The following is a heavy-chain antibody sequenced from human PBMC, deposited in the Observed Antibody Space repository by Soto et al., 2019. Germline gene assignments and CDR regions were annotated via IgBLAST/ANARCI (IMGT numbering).Heavy chain of an antibody. V-gene: IGHV1-8*01. CDR1: GYTFTSYD. Sequence: GASVKVSCKASGYTFTSYDINWVRQATRQGLEYLGWMNPNSGNTAYVQKFQGRVTMTWDTSITTAYMELSSLRSEDTSVYFCARGIKYGAYSRWFDPWGQGTLVTVSS. D-gene: IGHD4-17*01. J-gene: IGHJ5*02. CDR3: ARGIKYGAYSRWFDP. CDR2: MNPNSGNT.